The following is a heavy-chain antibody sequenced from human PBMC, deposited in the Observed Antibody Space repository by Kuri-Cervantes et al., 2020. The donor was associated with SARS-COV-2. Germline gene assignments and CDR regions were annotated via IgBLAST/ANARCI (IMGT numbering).Heavy chain of an antibody. D-gene: IGHD2-2*01. Sequence: GGFLWRSSSASGFTFSSYAMHWVRQAPGKGLEYVPAVSSNGGSTYYADSVKGRFTISRDNSKNTLYLQMSSLRAEDTAVYYWARATLVRYFDCLSQGTTVTVSS. CDR2: VSSNGGST. J-gene: IGHJ4*03. CDR1: GFTFSSYA. CDR3: ARATLVRYFDC. V-gene: IGHV3-64D*08.